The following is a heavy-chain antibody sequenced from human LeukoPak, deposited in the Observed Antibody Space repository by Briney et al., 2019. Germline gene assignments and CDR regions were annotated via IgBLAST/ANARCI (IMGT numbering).Heavy chain of an antibody. D-gene: IGHD2-2*01. Sequence: KASETLSLTCTVSGGSISSGGYYWSWIRQPPGKGLEWIGYIYHSGSTYYNPSLKSRVTISVDRSKNQFSLKLSSVTAADTAVYYCAREDQLNFIWGQGTMVTVSS. CDR2: IYHSGST. CDR3: AREDQLNFI. J-gene: IGHJ3*02. CDR1: GGSISSGGYY. V-gene: IGHV4-30-2*01.